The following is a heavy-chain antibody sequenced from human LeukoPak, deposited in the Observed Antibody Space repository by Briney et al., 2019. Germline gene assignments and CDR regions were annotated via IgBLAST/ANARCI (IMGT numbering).Heavy chain of an antibody. Sequence: ASVKVSCKASGGTFSSYAISWVRQAPGQGLEWMGGIIPIFGTADYAQKFQGRVTITADESTSTAYMELSSLRSEDTALYYCATGRWGVDYWGQGTLVTVSS. CDR3: ATGRWGVDY. J-gene: IGHJ4*02. V-gene: IGHV1-69*01. CDR1: GGTFSSYA. CDR2: IIPIFGTA. D-gene: IGHD3-16*01.